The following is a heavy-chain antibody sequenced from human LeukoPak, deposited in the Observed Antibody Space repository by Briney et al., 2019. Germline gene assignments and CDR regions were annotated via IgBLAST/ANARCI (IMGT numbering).Heavy chain of an antibody. CDR1: GFTFSSYS. CDR3: ARDKASSGWNNWFDP. Sequence: GGSLRLSCAASGFTFSSYSMNWVRQAPGKGLEWVSYISSSSSTIYYADSVKGRFTISRDNAKNSLYLQMNSLRAEDTAVYYCARDKASSGWNNWFDPWGQGTLVTVSS. CDR2: ISSSSSTI. D-gene: IGHD6-19*01. J-gene: IGHJ5*02. V-gene: IGHV3-48*01.